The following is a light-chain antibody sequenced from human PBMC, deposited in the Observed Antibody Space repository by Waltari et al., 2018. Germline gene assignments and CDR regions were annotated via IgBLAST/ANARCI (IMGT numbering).Light chain of an antibody. Sequence: QSALTPPPSASGSPGQSVTISCTGTSSDIGSYTFVSWYQHHPGKAPKLIIYEVTPRPAGVPDRFSGSKSGNTASLTVSGLQAEDEADYYCASFVGTNNFRVFGGGTRVTVL. CDR3: ASFVGTNNFRV. CDR2: EVT. CDR1: SSDIGSYTF. V-gene: IGLV2-8*01. J-gene: IGLJ2*01.